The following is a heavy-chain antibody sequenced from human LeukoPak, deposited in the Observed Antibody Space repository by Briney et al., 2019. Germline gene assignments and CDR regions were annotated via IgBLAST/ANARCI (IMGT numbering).Heavy chain of an antibody. J-gene: IGHJ4*02. D-gene: IGHD2-2*01. CDR1: GFAFDEHG. CDR3: ARAPITSPFYFDY. CDR2: INWSGGST. Sequence: GESPRLSCTASGFAFDEHGMSWVRQVPGKGLEWVSGINWSGGSTGYADPLRGRFTISRDNAKYSLYLQMDSLRAEDTALYYCARAPITSPFYFDYWGQGTLVTVSS. V-gene: IGHV3-20*04.